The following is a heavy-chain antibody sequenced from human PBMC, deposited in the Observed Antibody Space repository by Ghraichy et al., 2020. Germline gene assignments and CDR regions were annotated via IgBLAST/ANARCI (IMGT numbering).Heavy chain of an antibody. Sequence: SVKVSCKASGGTFSSYAISWVRQAPGQGLEWMGGIIPIFGTANYAQKFQGRVTITADESTSTAYMELSSLRSEDTAVYYCARYGGNSGGYYYYYGMDVWGQGTTVTVSS. J-gene: IGHJ6*02. CDR1: GGTFSSYA. V-gene: IGHV1-69*13. D-gene: IGHD4-23*01. CDR3: ARYGGNSGGYYYYYGMDV. CDR2: IIPIFGTA.